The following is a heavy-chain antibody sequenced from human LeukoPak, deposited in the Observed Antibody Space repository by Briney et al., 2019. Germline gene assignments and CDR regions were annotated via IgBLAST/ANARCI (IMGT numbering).Heavy chain of an antibody. CDR1: GFTFSSYS. J-gene: IGHJ3*02. D-gene: IGHD2-2*01. Sequence: GGSLRLSCAASGFTFSSYSMNWVRQAPGKGLEWVSSISSSSSYIYYADSVEGRFTISRDNAENSLYLQMNSLRAEDTAVYYCARDAGFPMYPLPDAFDIWGQGTMVTVTS. CDR3: ARDAGFPMYPLPDAFDI. CDR2: ISSSSSYI. V-gene: IGHV3-21*01.